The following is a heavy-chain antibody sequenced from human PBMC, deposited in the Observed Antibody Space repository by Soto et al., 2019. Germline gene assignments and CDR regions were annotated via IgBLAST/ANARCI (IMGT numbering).Heavy chain of an antibody. CDR2: ISYDGSNK. V-gene: IGHV3-30*18. J-gene: IGHJ6*02. D-gene: IGHD6-13*01. CDR3: AKDNSAADYSPNYYGMDV. Sequence: GGSLRLSCAASGFIFSTYWMSWVRQAPGKGLEWVANISYDGSNKYYADSVKGRFTISRDNSKNSLYLQMNSLRAEDTAVYYCAKDNSAADYSPNYYGMDVWGQGTTVTVSS. CDR1: GFIFSTYW.